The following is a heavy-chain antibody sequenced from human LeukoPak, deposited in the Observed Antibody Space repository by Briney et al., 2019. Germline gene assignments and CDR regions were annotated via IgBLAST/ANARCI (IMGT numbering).Heavy chain of an antibody. CDR3: TTDPAGVTTVTSPNYYFDY. CDR1: GYTFTGYY. Sequence: ASVKVSCKASGYTFTGYYMHWVRQAPGQGLEWMGWINPNSGGTNYAQKFQGRVTMTRDTSISTAYMELSRLRSDDTAVYYCTTDPAGVTTVTSPNYYFDYWGQGTLVTVSS. J-gene: IGHJ4*02. CDR2: INPNSGGT. V-gene: IGHV1-2*02. D-gene: IGHD4-17*01.